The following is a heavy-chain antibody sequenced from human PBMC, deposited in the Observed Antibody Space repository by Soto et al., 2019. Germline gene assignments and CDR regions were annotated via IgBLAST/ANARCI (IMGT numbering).Heavy chain of an antibody. CDR2: IYPGGSDT. J-gene: IGHJ6*01. CDR1: GYSFSNYW. CDR3: GRHPHGDYDIMAV. D-gene: IGHD2-8*01. Sequence: GESLKISCKTSGYSFSNYWVGWVRQMPGRGLEWIGIIYPGGSDTRYSPSFQGQVAISAVKSISTAYLQWSSLKASDTAMYYCGRHPHGDYDIMAVWGPGTTVTFSS. V-gene: IGHV5-51*01.